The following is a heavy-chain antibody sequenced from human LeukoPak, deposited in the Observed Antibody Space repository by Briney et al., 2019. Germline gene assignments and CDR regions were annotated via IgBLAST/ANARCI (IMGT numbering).Heavy chain of an antibody. Sequence: PSQTLSLTCTVSGDSISSGDYYWRWIRQHRGRGLEWIGYIYYSGSTYYNPSLKSRVTISVDTSKNQFSLKLSSVTAADTAVYYCARRFGDYLWDYWGQGTLVTVSS. V-gene: IGHV4-31*03. CDR1: GDSISSGDYY. J-gene: IGHJ4*02. D-gene: IGHD4-17*01. CDR3: ARRFGDYLWDY. CDR2: IYYSGST.